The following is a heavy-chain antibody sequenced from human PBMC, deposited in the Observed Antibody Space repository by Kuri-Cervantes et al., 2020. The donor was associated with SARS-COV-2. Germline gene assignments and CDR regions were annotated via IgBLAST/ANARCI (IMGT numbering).Heavy chain of an antibody. Sequence: SVKVSCKASGGTFSSYAISWVRQAPGQGLEWMGGIIPILGIANYAQKFQGRVTITRDTSASTAYMELSSLRSEDTAVYYCARDNGYCSGGSCYSLARYYYYYGMDVWGQGTTVTVSS. CDR2: IIPILGIA. CDR1: GGTFSSYA. J-gene: IGHJ6*02. D-gene: IGHD2-15*01. V-gene: IGHV1-69*10. CDR3: ARDNGYCSGGSCYSLARYYYYYGMDV.